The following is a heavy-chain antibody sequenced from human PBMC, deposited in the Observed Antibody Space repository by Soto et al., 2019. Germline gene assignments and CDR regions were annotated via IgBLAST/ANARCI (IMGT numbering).Heavy chain of an antibody. CDR3: ARDLWGYCGTDCYPLDV. V-gene: IGHV4-59*01. Sequence: PSETLSLTCTLSSPSISRFYCRWVRQPAGKGLEWIGYLYNAGSTIYNPSLKSRVTISVDMSQNQLSLNLNYVTAADTAVYYCARDLWGYCGTDCYPLDVWGQGTTVTVS. J-gene: IGHJ6*02. CDR1: SPSISRFY. D-gene: IGHD2-21*02. CDR2: LYNAGST.